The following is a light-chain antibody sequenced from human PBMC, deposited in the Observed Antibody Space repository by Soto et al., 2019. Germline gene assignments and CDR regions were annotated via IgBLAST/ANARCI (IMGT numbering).Light chain of an antibody. V-gene: IGLV2-8*01. Sequence: QSALTQPPSASGSPGHSVTISCTGTSSDVGGYNYVSWYQQHPGKAPKVMIYEVTKRPSGVPDRFSGSKSGNTASLTVSGLQPEDEADYYCISYAGSNNYVVFGGGTKLTVL. CDR2: EVT. CDR3: ISYAGSNNYVV. CDR1: SSDVGGYNY. J-gene: IGLJ2*01.